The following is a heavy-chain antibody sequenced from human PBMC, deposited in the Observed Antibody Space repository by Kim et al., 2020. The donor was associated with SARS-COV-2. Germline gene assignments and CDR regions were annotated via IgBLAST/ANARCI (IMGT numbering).Heavy chain of an antibody. CDR1: GGSISSYY. CDR3: AREGGDLTQYYYYYGMDV. D-gene: IGHD4-17*01. V-gene: IGHV4-59*01. J-gene: IGHJ6*02. Sequence: SETLSLTCTVSGGSISSYYWSWIRQPPGKGLEWIGYIYYSGSTNYNPSLKSRVTISVDTSKNQFSLKLSSVTAADTAVYYCAREGGDLTQYYYYYGMDVWGQGTTVTVSS. CDR2: IYYSGST.